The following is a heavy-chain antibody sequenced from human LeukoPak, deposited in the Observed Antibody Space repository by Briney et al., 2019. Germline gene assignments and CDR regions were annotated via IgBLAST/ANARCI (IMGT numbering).Heavy chain of an antibody. J-gene: IGHJ4*02. CDR1: GFTFSSYN. CDR2: ISSSSSYI. V-gene: IGHV3-21*01. Sequence: GGSLRLSCAASGFTFSSYNMNWVRQAPGKGLEWVLSISSSSSYIYYADSVKGRFTISRDNAENSLYLQMNSLRAEDTAVYSCARFISSSWYFDYWGQGTLVTVSS. D-gene: IGHD6-13*01. CDR3: ARFISSSWYFDY.